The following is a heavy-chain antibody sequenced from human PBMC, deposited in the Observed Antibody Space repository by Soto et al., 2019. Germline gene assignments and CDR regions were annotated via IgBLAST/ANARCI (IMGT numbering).Heavy chain of an antibody. V-gene: IGHV1-69*06. D-gene: IGHD3-3*01. CDR1: GGTFSSYT. J-gene: IGHJ6*02. Sequence: QVQLVQSGAEVRKPGSSVKVSCKASGGTFSSYTVYWVRQAPGQGLEWMGGIIPFFGTSNYAQNFQDRITLTADKSTRTAYMELSSLRFEDTAIYYCARKLRLYYGMDVWGQGTTVTVSS. CDR3: ARKLRLYYGMDV. CDR2: IIPFFGTS.